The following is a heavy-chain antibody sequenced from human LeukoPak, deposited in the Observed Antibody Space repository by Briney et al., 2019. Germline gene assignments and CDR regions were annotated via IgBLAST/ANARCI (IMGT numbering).Heavy chain of an antibody. CDR3: ATSHRKLDGYNPIPGSFDY. J-gene: IGHJ4*02. Sequence: GASVKVSCKASGYTFTSYAMHWVRQAPGQRLEWMGWNNAGNGNTKYSQKFQGRVTMTEDTSTDTAYMELSSLRSEDTAVYYCATSHRKLDGYNPIPGSFDYWGQGTLVTVSS. CDR1: GYTFTSYA. V-gene: IGHV1-3*01. D-gene: IGHD5-24*01. CDR2: NNAGNGNT.